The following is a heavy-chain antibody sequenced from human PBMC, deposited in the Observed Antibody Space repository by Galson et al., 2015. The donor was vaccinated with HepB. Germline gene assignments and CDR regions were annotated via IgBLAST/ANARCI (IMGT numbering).Heavy chain of an antibody. CDR1: GYSFTSYW. CDR2: IDPSDSYT. CDR3: ARLTTDYYDSSGYYSYVRINDY. D-gene: IGHD3-22*01. V-gene: IGHV5-10-1*01. Sequence: SGAEVKKPGESLRISCKGSGYSFTSYWISWVRQMPGKGLEWMGRIDPSDSYTNYSPSFQGHVTISADKSISTAYLQWSSLKASDTAMYYCARLTTDYYDSSGYYSYVRINDYWGRGTLVTVSS. J-gene: IGHJ4*02.